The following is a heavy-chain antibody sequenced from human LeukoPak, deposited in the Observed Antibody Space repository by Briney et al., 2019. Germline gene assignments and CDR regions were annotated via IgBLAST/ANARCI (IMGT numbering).Heavy chain of an antibody. Sequence: GGSLRLSCAASGFTFGSYSMNWVRQAPGKGLEWVSYISSSSSTIYYADSVKGRFTISRDNAKNSLYLQMNSLRAEDTAVYYCARWAADTRTGSVPLAGGYWGQGTLVTVSS. D-gene: IGHD4-23*01. CDR1: GFTFGSYS. V-gene: IGHV3-48*04. J-gene: IGHJ4*02. CDR3: ARWAADTRTGSVPLAGGY. CDR2: ISSSSSTI.